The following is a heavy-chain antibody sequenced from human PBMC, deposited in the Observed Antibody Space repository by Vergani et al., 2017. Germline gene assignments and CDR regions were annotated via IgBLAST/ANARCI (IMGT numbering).Heavy chain of an antibody. J-gene: IGHJ3*02. D-gene: IGHD2-21*02. CDR2: INHSGST. CDR3: ARPTRPSWRLSAFDI. Sequence: QVQLQQWGAGLLKPSETLSLTCAVYGVSFSGYYWSWIRQPPGKGLEWIGEINHSGSTNYNPSLKSRVTISVDTSKNQFSLKLSSVTAADTAVYYCARPTRPSWRLSAFDIWGQGTMVTVSS. CDR1: GVSFSGYY. V-gene: IGHV4-34*01.